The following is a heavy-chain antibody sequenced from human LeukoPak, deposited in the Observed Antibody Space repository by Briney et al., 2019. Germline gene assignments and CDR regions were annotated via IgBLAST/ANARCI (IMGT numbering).Heavy chain of an antibody. CDR2: IDWDDEQ. D-gene: IGHD3-22*01. J-gene: IGHJ4*02. Sequence: ESGPALVIPTPTLTLTCTFSGFSLSTSGMCVSWIRQPPGKALEWLSRIDWDDEQFYSTTLKARLSISQDTFKIQAVFTMTNMDPVDTATYYCARISPYRYDGSGYSYFDYWGQGTLVTVSS. V-gene: IGHV2-70*17. CDR3: ARISPYRYDGSGYSYFDY. CDR1: GFSLSTSGMC.